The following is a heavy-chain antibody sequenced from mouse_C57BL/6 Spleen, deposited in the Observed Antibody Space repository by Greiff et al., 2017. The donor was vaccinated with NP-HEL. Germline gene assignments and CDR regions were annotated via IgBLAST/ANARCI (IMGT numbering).Heavy chain of an antibody. D-gene: IGHD2-5*01. CDR1: GFTFRDYY. CDR2: ISNGGGST. Sequence: EVQGVESGGGLEQPGGSLKLSCAASGFTFRDYYMYWVRQTPEKRLEWVAYISNGGGSTYYPDTVKGRFTISRDNAKNTLYLQMSRLKSEDTAMYYCARQGYSNYETWYFDYWGQGTTLTVSS. J-gene: IGHJ2*01. V-gene: IGHV5-12*01. CDR3: ARQGYSNYETWYFDY.